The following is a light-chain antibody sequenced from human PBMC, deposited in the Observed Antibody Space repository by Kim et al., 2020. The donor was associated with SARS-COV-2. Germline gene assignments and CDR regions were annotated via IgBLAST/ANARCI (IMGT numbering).Light chain of an antibody. CDR2: GAS. V-gene: IGKV3-15*01. J-gene: IGKJ1*01. CDR1: QSINTN. CDR3: QQYQDWPRA. Sequence: VSPGDSATLSCRTSQSINTNVAWFQHKPGQAPRLLIYGASTRTTGIPARFSGSGSGTEFTLTITSLQSEDLAVYFCQQYQDWPRAFGQGTKVDIK.